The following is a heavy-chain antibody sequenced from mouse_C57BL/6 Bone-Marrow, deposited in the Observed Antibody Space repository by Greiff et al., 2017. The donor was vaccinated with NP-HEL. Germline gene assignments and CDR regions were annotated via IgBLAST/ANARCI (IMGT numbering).Heavy chain of an antibody. CDR2: IDPSDSYT. CDR1: GYTFTSYW. CDR3: AREGRRYAMDY. D-gene: IGHD2-14*01. V-gene: IGHV1-69*01. J-gene: IGHJ4*01. Sequence: QVQLKQPGAELVMPGASVKLSCKASGYTFTSYWMHWVKQRPGQGLEWIGEIDPSDSYTNYNQKFKGKSTLTVDKSSSTAYMQLSSLTSEDSAVDYCAREGRRYAMDYGGQGTSVTVSS.